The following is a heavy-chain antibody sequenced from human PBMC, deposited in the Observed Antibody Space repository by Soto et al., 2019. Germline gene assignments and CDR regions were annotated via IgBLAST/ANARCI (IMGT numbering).Heavy chain of an antibody. D-gene: IGHD6-19*01. Sequence: EVQLVESGGGLVQPGGSLRLSCAASGFSVRKNYMSWVRQAPGKGLEWVSVIYGGGSTYYTDSVKGRFTISRDNAKNTLYLQMSNLRSEDTAVYFCARDAEQWHLGHWGQGTLVTISS. CDR2: IYGGGST. V-gene: IGHV3-66*01. CDR1: GFSVRKNY. CDR3: ARDAEQWHLGH. J-gene: IGHJ4*02.